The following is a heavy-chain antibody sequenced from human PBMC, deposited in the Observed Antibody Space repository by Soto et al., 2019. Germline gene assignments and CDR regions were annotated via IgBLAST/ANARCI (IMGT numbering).Heavy chain of an antibody. J-gene: IGHJ4*02. Sequence: GGSLSLSCAASGFTFSSYSMNWVRQAPGKGLEWVSSISSSSSYIYYADSVKGRFTISRDNAKNSLYLQMNSLRAEDTAVYYCARDQGYYDSSGYHPSFDYWGQGTLVTVSS. CDR3: ARDQGYYDSSGYHPSFDY. V-gene: IGHV3-21*01. D-gene: IGHD3-22*01. CDR2: ISSSSSYI. CDR1: GFTFSSYS.